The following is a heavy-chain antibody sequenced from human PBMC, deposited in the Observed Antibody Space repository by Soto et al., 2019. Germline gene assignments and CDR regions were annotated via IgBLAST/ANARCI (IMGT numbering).Heavy chain of an antibody. D-gene: IGHD3-3*01. CDR1: GLTFNTYS. Sequence: EVQLVESGGGLVQPGGSLRLSCAASGLTFNTYSMNWVRQAPGKGLEWISYITSSSSTIFYADSVKGRFTISRDNAKNSLYLQMNSLRDEDTAVYYCARGLREWLSSIDGFDIWGQGTMVTVSS. CDR2: ITSSSSTI. J-gene: IGHJ3*02. CDR3: ARGLREWLSSIDGFDI. V-gene: IGHV3-48*02.